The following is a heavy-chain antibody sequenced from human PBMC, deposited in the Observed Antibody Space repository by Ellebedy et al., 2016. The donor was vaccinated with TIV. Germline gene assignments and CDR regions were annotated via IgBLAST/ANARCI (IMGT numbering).Heavy chain of an antibody. V-gene: IGHV1-46*02. D-gene: IGHD6-6*01. CDR3: AREDLLSSSSSDHYGVDV. J-gene: IGHJ6*02. Sequence: AASVKVSCQASGYTFDNYYIHWVRQAPGQGMEWMGVNDAKYGKRIYAQKFQGRVTMTSDTSTSTVYMRVSSLRSDDTAVYYCAREDLLSSSSSDHYGVDVWGQGTTVTVSS. CDR2: NDAKYGKR. CDR1: GYTFDNYY.